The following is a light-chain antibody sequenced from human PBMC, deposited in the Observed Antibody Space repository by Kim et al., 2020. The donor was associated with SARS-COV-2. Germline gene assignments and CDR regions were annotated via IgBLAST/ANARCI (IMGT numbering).Light chain of an antibody. J-gene: IGKJ2*01. CDR3: QQYDSHPYT. V-gene: IGKV1-5*03. CDR2: KAS. CDR1: QSVSSW. Sequence: DIQMTQSPSILSASVGDRVTITCRASQSVSSWLAWYQQKPGKAPKLLISKASSLEGGVPSSFSGRGSGTEFTLTINTVQPDDFATYSCQQYDSHPYTFGQGTKLEI.